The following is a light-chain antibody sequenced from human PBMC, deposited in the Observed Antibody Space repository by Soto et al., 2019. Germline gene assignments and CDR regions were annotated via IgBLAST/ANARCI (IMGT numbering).Light chain of an antibody. CDR2: WVS. J-gene: IGKJ5*01. CDR1: QSIVDNDGNTY. Sequence: DAVITQSPRSLPVKLVHPVSISCGSSQSIVDNDGNTYLNWFQQRPGQSPRRLIYWVSNRDSGVPDRFSGSRSGTDFTLEISRVETDDVGIYYCMQSTQLPPTFGQGTRLEIK. CDR3: MQSTQLPPT. V-gene: IGKV2-30*01.